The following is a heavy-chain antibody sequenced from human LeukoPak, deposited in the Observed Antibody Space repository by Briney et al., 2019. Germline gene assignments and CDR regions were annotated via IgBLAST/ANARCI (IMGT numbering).Heavy chain of an antibody. Sequence: PGGSLRLSCADSGFTFSSYWMHWLRQAPGKGLVWMSRINADGIGTYYADSVKGRVTIYRDNAKNTLYLQMNSLRDEDTAVYYCVRAASGTRNAYDVWGQGTMVTVSS. CDR3: VRAASGTRNAYDV. D-gene: IGHD1-1*01. CDR1: GFTFSSYW. V-gene: IGHV3-74*01. J-gene: IGHJ3*01. CDR2: INADGIGT.